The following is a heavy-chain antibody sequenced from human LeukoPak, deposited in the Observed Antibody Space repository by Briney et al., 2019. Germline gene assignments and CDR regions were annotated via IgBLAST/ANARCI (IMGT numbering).Heavy chain of an antibody. V-gene: IGHV3-23*01. J-gene: IGHJ4*02. D-gene: IGHD2-2*01. CDR3: AKPGCSSTSCQDFDY. CDR2: ISGSGGRT. CDR1: GFTFSSYA. Sequence: GGSLRLSCAASGFTFSSYAMSWVRQAPGKGLEWVSAISGSGGRTYYADSVKGRFTISRDNSKNTLYLQMNSLRAEDTAVYYCAKPGCSSTSCQDFDYWGQGTLVTVSS.